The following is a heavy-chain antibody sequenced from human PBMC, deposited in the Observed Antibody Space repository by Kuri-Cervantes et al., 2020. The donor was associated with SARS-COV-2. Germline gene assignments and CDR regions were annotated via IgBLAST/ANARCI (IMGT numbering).Heavy chain of an antibody. Sequence: GGSLRLSCAASGSTFSSYAMHWVRQAPGKGLEWVAVISYDGSNKYYADSVKGRFTISRDNSKNTLYLQMNSLRAEDTAVYYCARDPDGYIPNDAFDIWGQGTMVTVSS. CDR1: GSTFSSYA. V-gene: IGHV3-30*04. CDR3: ARDPDGYIPNDAFDI. J-gene: IGHJ3*02. D-gene: IGHD5-24*01. CDR2: ISYDGSNK.